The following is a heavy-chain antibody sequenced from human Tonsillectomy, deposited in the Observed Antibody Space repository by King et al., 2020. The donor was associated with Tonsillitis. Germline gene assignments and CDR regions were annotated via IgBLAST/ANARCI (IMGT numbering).Heavy chain of an antibody. Sequence: GQLVQSGAEVKKPGESLKISCKGSGYSFTSYWIGWVRQMPGKGLEWMGIIYPGDSDTRYSPSFQGQVTISADKSISTAYLQWSSLKASDTAMYYCASSQLYCSGGSCYSVRAFDIWGQGTMVTVSS. CDR2: IYPGDSDT. CDR1: GYSFTSYW. V-gene: IGHV5-51*01. J-gene: IGHJ3*02. D-gene: IGHD2-15*01. CDR3: ASSQLYCSGGSCYSVRAFDI.